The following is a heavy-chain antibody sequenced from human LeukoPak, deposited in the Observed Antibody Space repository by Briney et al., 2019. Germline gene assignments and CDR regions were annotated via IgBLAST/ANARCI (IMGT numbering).Heavy chain of an antibody. CDR3: ARVELRFLEWLFDY. J-gene: IGHJ4*02. Sequence: PGGSLRLSCAASGFTVSSNFTSWVRQAPGKGLDWVSALYTDGSTYYADSVKGRFTISRDNSKNTLYLQMNSLRAEDTAVYYCARVELRFLEWLFDYWGQGTLVTVSS. CDR1: GFTVSSNF. CDR2: LYTDGST. V-gene: IGHV3-66*02. D-gene: IGHD3-3*01.